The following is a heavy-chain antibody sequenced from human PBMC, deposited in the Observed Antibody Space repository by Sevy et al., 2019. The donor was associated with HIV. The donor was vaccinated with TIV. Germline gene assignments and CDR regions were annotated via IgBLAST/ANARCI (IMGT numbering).Heavy chain of an antibody. CDR3: TRQDSSDSDI. CDR2: INANNGGT. CDR1: GYTFTGYY. V-gene: IGHV1-2*02. J-gene: IGHJ3*02. D-gene: IGHD2-15*01. Sequence: ASVKVSCKSSGYTFTGYYMHWVRQAPGQGLEWMGWINANNGGTNYAQRFQGRVTMTRDTSITTAYMELSRLTSDDTAVYYCTRQDSSDSDIWGQGTVVTLSS.